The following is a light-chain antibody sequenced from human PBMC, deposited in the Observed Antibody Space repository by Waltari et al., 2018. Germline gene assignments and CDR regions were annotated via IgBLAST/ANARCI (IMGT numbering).Light chain of an antibody. CDR3: SSYAASTTF. CDR2: DVN. CDR1: SSDIGSSIL. Sequence: QSALTQPASVSGSPGPSITLSCTGTSSDIGSSILVSWYQQHPGKAPRLMIYDVNRRPSGVSDRFSGSKSGNTASLTISGLQAEDEADYYCSSYAASTTFFGGGTKVTVL. J-gene: IGLJ2*01. V-gene: IGLV2-23*02.